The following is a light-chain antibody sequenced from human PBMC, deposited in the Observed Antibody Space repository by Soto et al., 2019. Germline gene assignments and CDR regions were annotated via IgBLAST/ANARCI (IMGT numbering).Light chain of an antibody. CDR3: SSYTSTSSYV. V-gene: IGLV2-14*03. J-gene: IGLJ1*01. CDR1: SSDVGGYNS. CDR2: EVS. Sequence: QSVLTQPASVSGSPGQWITVSCTGTSSDVGGYNSVSWYQQHPGKPPKLIIYEVSNRPSGVSDRFSGSKSGNTASLTISGPQAEDEADYYCSSYTSTSSYVFATGTKVTVL.